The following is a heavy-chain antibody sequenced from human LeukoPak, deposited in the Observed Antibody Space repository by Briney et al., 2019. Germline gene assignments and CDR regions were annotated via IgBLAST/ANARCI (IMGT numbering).Heavy chain of an antibody. V-gene: IGHV3-30*02. Sequence: GVSLRLSCAASGFTFSSFGMHWVRQAPGKGLEWVAFIRYDGSNKYYADSVKGRFTISRDNSKNTLYLQMNSLRAEDTAVYYCAKEWRLLRGYWGQGTLVTVS. CDR1: GFTFSSFG. CDR2: IRYDGSNK. CDR3: AKEWRLLRGY. J-gene: IGHJ4*02. D-gene: IGHD2-21*02.